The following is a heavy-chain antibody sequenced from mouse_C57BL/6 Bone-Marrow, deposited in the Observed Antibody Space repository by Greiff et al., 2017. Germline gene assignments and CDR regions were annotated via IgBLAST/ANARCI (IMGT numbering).Heavy chain of an antibody. CDR2: IHPNSGST. CDR3: ERRKLRLSPLYAMDY. CDR1: GYTFTSYW. D-gene: IGHD3-2*02. V-gene: IGHV1-64*01. Sequence: QVQLQQPGAELVKPGASVKLSCKASGYTFTSYWMHWVKQRPGQGLEWIGMIHPNSGSTNYNEQFKSKATLTVDKSSSTAYMQLSSLTSEDSAVXYSERRKLRLSPLYAMDYWGQGTSVTVSS. J-gene: IGHJ4*01.